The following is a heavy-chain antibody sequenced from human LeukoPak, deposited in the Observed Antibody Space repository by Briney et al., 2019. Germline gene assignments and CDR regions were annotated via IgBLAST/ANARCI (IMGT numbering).Heavy chain of an antibody. J-gene: IGHJ6*04. CDR1: GFTFSSYE. D-gene: IGHD2/OR15-2a*01. CDR3: ARDARVVGNYYYYGMDV. V-gene: IGHV3-48*03. CDR2: ISSSGSTI. Sequence: GGSLRLSCAASGFTFSSYEMNWVRQAPGKGLEWVSYISSSGSTIYYADSVKGRFTISRDNAKNSLYLQMNSLRAEDTAVYCCARDARVVGNYYYYGMDVWGKGTTVTVSS.